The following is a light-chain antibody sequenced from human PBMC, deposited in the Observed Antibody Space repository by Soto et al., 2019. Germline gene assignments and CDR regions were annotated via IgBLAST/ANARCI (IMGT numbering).Light chain of an antibody. CDR1: QTILYSSNNNNY. CDR3: QQYYSPPQT. J-gene: IGKJ1*01. Sequence: DIVMTQSPDSLAVSLGERATINCKSSQTILYSSNNNNYLAWFQQKPGQPPKLLIYWASTRKSGVPDRFSGSGAETDFTLSISSLQAEDVAVYYCQQYYSPPQTFGQGTKVEIK. CDR2: WAS. V-gene: IGKV4-1*01.